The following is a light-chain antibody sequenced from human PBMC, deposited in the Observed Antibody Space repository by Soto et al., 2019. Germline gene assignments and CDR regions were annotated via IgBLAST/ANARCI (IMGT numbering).Light chain of an antibody. CDR3: QQLKTFPTA. CDR1: QSIRGY. Sequence: QSPCSLSAYVGDSVTVYCRASQSIRGYLDWYKQKPGKAPKLLIYDASTLESGVPSRFSGGGSGAEFTLTISSLQPEDFATYYCQQLKTFPTAFGEGTKVDI. CDR2: DAS. V-gene: IGKV1-5*01. J-gene: IGKJ4*01.